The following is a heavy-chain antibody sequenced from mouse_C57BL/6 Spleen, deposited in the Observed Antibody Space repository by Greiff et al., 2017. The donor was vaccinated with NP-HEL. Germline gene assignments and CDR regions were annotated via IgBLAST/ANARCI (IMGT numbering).Heavy chain of an antibody. V-gene: IGHV14-2*01. CDR2: IDPEDGET. J-gene: IGHJ2*01. CDR3: ARLRPRYWFDY. CDR1: GFNIKDYY. D-gene: IGHD1-1*01. Sequence: EVQLQESGAELVKPGASVKLSCTASGFNIKDYYMHWVKQRTEQGLEWIGRIDPEDGETKYVPKFQGKATITADTSSNTAYLQLSSLTSEDTAVYYCARLRPRYWFDYWGQGTTLTVSS.